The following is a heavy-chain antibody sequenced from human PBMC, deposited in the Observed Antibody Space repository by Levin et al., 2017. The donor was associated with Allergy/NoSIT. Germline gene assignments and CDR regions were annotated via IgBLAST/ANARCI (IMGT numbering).Heavy chain of an antibody. CDR2: IRSQTYGGTT. J-gene: IGHJ3*02. Sequence: GESLKISCTASGFTFGDYPMSWFRQAPGKGLEFVSYIRSQTYGGTTEYAASVQGRFTISRDNFESIAYLQMNSLKTEDTAVYYCARAFRNSGDAFDIWGRGTVVIVSS. CDR3: ARAFRNSGDAFDI. CDR1: GFTFGDYP. V-gene: IGHV3-49*03. D-gene: IGHD1-7*01.